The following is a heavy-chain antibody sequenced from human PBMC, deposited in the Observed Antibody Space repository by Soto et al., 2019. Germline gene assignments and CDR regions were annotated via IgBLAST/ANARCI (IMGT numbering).Heavy chain of an antibody. V-gene: IGHV4-30-4*01. CDR1: GGSISGGVHS. D-gene: IGHD2-15*01. CDR2: IFDSGST. Sequence: SETLSLTCTVSGGSISGGVHSWSWIRQPPGKGLEWIGHIFDSGSTYYNPSLKSRLTISVDTSKNQFSLRLSSVTAADTAVYYCAREVVVVVAARGNWFDPWGQGTLVTVSS. CDR3: AREVVVVVAARGNWFDP. J-gene: IGHJ5*02.